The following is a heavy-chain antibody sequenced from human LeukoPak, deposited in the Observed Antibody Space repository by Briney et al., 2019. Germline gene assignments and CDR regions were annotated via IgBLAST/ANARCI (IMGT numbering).Heavy chain of an antibody. Sequence: SETLSLTCTVSGGSISSYYWNWIRQPPGKGLEWIGYINYIRTTDYNPSLKSRVTISLDTSKNRFSLKLSSVTAADTAMYYCARSYSSSDHYYYYGMDVWGQGTTVTVSS. CDR2: INYIRTT. V-gene: IGHV4-59*08. J-gene: IGHJ6*02. D-gene: IGHD6-13*01. CDR3: ARSYSSSDHYYYYGMDV. CDR1: GGSISSYY.